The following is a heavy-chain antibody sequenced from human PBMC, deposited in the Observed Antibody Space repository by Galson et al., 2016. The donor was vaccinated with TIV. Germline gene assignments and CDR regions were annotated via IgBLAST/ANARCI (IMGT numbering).Heavy chain of an antibody. V-gene: IGHV1-69*13. CDR3: ARARGYNFENAFHI. Sequence: SVKVSCKASGGTFSSDAISWVRQAPGQGLGWMGGIIPMFKIADYAQKFQGRVTISADEFPSAAYMELSSLRFEDTAVYYCARARGYNFENAFHIWGQGTMVTVSS. CDR2: IIPMFKIA. D-gene: IGHD5-18*01. J-gene: IGHJ3*02. CDR1: GGTFSSDA.